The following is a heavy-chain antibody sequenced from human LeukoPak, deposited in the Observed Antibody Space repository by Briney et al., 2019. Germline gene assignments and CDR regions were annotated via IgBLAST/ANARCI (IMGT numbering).Heavy chain of an antibody. Sequence: SETLSLTCTVSGGSISSGSYYWSWIRQPAGKGLEWIGRIYTSGSTNYNPSLKSRVTISVDTSKNQFSLKLSSVTAADTAVYYCAGFSSWYDYWGQGTLATVSS. CDR1: GGSISSGSYY. V-gene: IGHV4-61*02. CDR2: IYTSGST. J-gene: IGHJ4*02. D-gene: IGHD6-13*01. CDR3: AGFSSWYDY.